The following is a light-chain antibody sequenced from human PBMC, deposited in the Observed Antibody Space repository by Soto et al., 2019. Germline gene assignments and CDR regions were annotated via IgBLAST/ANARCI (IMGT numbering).Light chain of an antibody. CDR3: QHYGYSPGT. CDR2: GAF. J-gene: IGKJ1*01. V-gene: IGKV3-20*01. Sequence: EIVLTQSPGTLSLSPGERASLSCRASQTINSAYLAWYQQKPGQAPRLLIYGAFNRVAGIPDRFSGSASGTDFTLTISRLEPDDFALYYCQHYGYSPGTFGQGTKVEIK. CDR1: QTINSAY.